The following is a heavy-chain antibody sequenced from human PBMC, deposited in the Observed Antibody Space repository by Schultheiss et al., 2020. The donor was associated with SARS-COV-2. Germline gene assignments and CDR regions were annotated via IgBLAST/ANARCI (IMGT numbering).Heavy chain of an antibody. CDR1: GFTFDDYA. CDR2: ISYDGSNK. D-gene: IGHD5-12*01. J-gene: IGHJ4*02. CDR3: ARDSFGVVATIAQFIDY. Sequence: GGSLRLSCAASGFTFDDYAMHWVRQAPGKGLEWVAVISYDGSNKYYADSVKGRFTISRDNSKNTLYLQMNSLRAEDTAVYYCARDSFGVVATIAQFIDYWGQGTLVTVSS. V-gene: IGHV3-30-3*01.